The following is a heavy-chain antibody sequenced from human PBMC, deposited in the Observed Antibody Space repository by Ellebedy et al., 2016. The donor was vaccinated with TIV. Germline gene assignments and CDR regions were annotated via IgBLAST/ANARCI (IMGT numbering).Heavy chain of an antibody. CDR3: ASTPFSAGSGYHPHDY. D-gene: IGHD5-12*01. CDR1: GASISSYY. Sequence: MPGGSLRLSCTVSGASISSYYWSWIRQPPGKGLEWIGYIYYNENTNYNPSLKSRVTISVDTSKNQYSLNLNSLTAADTAVYFCASTPFSAGSGYHPHDYWGQGILVTVSS. CDR2: IYYNENT. J-gene: IGHJ4*02. V-gene: IGHV4-59*08.